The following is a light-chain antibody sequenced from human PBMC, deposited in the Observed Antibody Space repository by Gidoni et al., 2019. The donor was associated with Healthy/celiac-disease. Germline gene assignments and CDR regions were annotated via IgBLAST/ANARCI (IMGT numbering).Light chain of an antibody. V-gene: IGKV3-15*01. CDR2: CAS. CDR1: LSVSSN. CDR3: QQYNNWPT. Sequence: EIVMTQSPATLSVSQGERATPSCRASLSVSSNLAWYQQKPGQAPRLLIYCASPRATCIPASYHGRGSWTEFTLPIRSLQSEDFAVYYCQQYNNWPTFGGGTKVEIK. J-gene: IGKJ4*01.